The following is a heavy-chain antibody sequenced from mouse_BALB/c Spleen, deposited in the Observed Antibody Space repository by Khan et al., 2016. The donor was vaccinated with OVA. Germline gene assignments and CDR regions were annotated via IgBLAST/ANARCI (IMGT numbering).Heavy chain of an antibody. CDR2: ISPGSGDT. Sequence: QVQLKQSGAELARPGASVKLSCKASGYTFTDYYINWVKLRTGQGLEWIGVISPGSGDTYYNERFKGKATLTADKSSSTAYMQLSSLTSDASAVYVCARRNYFGYALAYWGQGTLVTVSA. CDR3: ARRNYFGYALAY. V-gene: IGHV1-77*01. D-gene: IGHD1-2*01. CDR1: GYTFTDYY. J-gene: IGHJ3*01.